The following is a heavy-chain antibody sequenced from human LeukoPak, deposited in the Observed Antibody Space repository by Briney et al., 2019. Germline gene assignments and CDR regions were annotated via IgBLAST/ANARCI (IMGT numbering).Heavy chain of an antibody. CDR2: ISGGGDRT. V-gene: IGHV3-23*01. Sequence: GGSLTLSCAVSGFTFSSYAMSWVRQAPREGLEWVSDISGGGDRTYYADSVKGRFTSSRDNSMNTLYLQMNSLRAEDTAVYYCAKVGTYDIVTDYSPHLDYWGQGTLVTVSS. D-gene: IGHD3-9*01. CDR3: AKVGTYDIVTDYSPHLDY. CDR1: GFTFSSYA. J-gene: IGHJ4*02.